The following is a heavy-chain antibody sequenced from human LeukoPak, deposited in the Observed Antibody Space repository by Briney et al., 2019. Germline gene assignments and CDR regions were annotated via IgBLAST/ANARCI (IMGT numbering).Heavy chain of an antibody. D-gene: IGHD3-22*01. J-gene: IGHJ5*02. CDR1: GFTFSNFW. CDR3: ARQEKAIYYYDSSGYYGA. CDR2: IKQDGSEK. V-gene: IGHV3-7*01. Sequence: GGSLRLSCAASGFTFSNFWMSWVRQAPGKGLEWVANIKQDGSEKYYVDSVKGRFTISRDNAKNSLYLQMNSLRAEDTAVYYCARQEKAIYYYDSSGYYGAWGQGTLVTVSS.